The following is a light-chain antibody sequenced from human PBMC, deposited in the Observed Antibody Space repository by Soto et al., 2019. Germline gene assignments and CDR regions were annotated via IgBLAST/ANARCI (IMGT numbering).Light chain of an antibody. CDR1: SGHSSYT. J-gene: IGLJ3*02. CDR3: QTWGIGMQV. V-gene: IGLV4-69*01. Sequence: QPVLTQSPSASASLGASVKLTCTLSSGHSSYTIAWHQQQPEKGPRYLMKLNSDGSHNKGDGIPDRFSGSSSGAERYLTISSLQSEDEADYYCQTWGIGMQVFGGGTKLTV. CDR2: LNSDGSH.